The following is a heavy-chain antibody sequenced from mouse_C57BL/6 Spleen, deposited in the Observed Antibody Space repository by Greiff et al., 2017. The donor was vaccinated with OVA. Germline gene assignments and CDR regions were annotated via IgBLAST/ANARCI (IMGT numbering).Heavy chain of an antibody. J-gene: IGHJ2*01. Sequence: QVQLQQSGAELVMPGASVKLSCKASGYTFTSYWMHWVKQRPGQGLEWIGEIDPSDSYTNYNQKFKGKSTLTVDKSSSTAYMQLSSLTSEDSAVYYCARGYYYGSSPYYFDYWGQGTTLTVSS. CDR1: GYTFTSYW. CDR3: ARGYYYGSSPYYFDY. CDR2: IDPSDSYT. D-gene: IGHD1-1*01. V-gene: IGHV1-69*01.